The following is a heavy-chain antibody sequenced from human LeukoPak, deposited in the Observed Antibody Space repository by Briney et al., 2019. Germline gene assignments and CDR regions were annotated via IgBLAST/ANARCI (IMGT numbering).Heavy chain of an antibody. CDR3: ARITMGATSANFYYYFLDA. D-gene: IGHD3-3*01. Sequence: PGGSLRLSCAASGFTFRGYTLHWVRQAPGKGLEYVSAIISHGGSTHYADSVKGRFTVSRDNSKNTLYLQMDSLRAEDMAVYYCARITMGATSANFYYYFLDAWGKGTTVTVSS. J-gene: IGHJ6*03. CDR2: IISHGGST. V-gene: IGHV3-64*02. CDR1: GFTFRGYT.